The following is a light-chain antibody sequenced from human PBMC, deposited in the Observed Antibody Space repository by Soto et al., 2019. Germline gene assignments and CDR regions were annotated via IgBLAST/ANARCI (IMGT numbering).Light chain of an antibody. J-gene: IGLJ1*01. Sequence: QSALTQPRSVSGSPGQSVTISCTGTSSDIGGYNYVSWYQQHPGKAPKLMIYTVTKRPSGVPDRFSGSKSDNTASLTISGLQADDEADYYCCSYACSSSYVFGTGTKVTVL. CDR3: CSYACSSSYV. CDR1: SSDIGGYNY. V-gene: IGLV2-11*01. CDR2: TVT.